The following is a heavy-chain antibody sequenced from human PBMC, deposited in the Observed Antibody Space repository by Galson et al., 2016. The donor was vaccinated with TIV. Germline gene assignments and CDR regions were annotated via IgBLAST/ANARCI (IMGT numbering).Heavy chain of an antibody. V-gene: IGHV1-2*02. CDR3: ARVNWARAFDY. Sequence: SVKVSCKASGYIFINYYIHWVRQAPGQGLEWLGWFNPDSGATRYAQKSQGRVTMTRDTSISTAYMELRRLISDDTAVYYCARVNWARAFDYWGQGTQVTVSS. J-gene: IGHJ4*02. CDR1: GYIFINYY. CDR2: FNPDSGAT. D-gene: IGHD7-27*01.